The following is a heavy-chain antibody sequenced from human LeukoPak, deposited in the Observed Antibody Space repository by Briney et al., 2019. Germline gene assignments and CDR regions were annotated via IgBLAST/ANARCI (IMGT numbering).Heavy chain of an antibody. D-gene: IGHD3-22*01. Sequence: SETLSLTCTVSGGSISSYYWSWIRQPPGKGLEWIGYIYYSGSTNYNPSLKSRVTISVDTSKNQFSLKLSSVTAADTAVYYCACWDNSGYYYFDYWGQGTPVTVSS. CDR3: ACWDNSGYYYFDY. J-gene: IGHJ4*02. V-gene: IGHV4-59*08. CDR2: IYYSGST. CDR1: GGSISSYY.